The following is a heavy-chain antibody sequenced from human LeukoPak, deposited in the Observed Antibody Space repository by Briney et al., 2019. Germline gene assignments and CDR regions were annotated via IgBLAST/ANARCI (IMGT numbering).Heavy chain of an antibody. Sequence: GESLKISCKGSGYSFTSYWIGWVRQMPGKGLEWMGIIYPGDSDTRYSPSFQGQVTISADKSISTAYLQWTSLQASDTAMYYCARRIDYGSGTYYDAFDIWGQGTVVTVSS. J-gene: IGHJ3*02. CDR3: ARRIDYGSGTYYDAFDI. V-gene: IGHV5-51*01. CDR2: IYPGDSDT. CDR1: GYSFTSYW. D-gene: IGHD3-10*01.